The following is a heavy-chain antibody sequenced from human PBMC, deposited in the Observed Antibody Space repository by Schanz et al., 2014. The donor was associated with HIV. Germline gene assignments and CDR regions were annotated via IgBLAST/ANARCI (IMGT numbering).Heavy chain of an antibody. CDR2: IWYDGSNK. V-gene: IGHV3-33*01. D-gene: IGHD3-10*01. Sequence: QVQLVESGGGVVQPGRSLRLSCAASGFTFSSYGMHWVRQAPGKGLEWVAVIWYDGSNKYYADSVKGRFTISRDNSKNTLYLQMNSLRAEDTAVYYCARAAWDGSGSYPLDYWGQGTLVTVSS. CDR3: ARAAWDGSGSYPLDY. J-gene: IGHJ4*02. CDR1: GFTFSSYG.